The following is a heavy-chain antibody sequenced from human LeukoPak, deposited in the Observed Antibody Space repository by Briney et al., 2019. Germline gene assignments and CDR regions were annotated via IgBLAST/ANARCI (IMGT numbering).Heavy chain of an antibody. J-gene: IGHJ4*02. CDR1: GFTFNTFW. CDR2: IKYDGSQK. CDR3: ARELYSSPGD. D-gene: IGHD6-13*01. Sequence: GGSLRLSCAASGFTFNTFWMSWVRQAPGKGLERVANIKYDGSQKYYVDSVKGRFTISRDNAKNSLHLQMNSLRVEDTAVYYCARELYSSPGDWGQGTLVTVSS. V-gene: IGHV3-7*01.